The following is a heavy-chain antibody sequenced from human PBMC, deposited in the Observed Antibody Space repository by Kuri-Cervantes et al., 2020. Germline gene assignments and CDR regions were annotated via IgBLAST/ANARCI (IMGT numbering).Heavy chain of an antibody. V-gene: IGHV3-21*06. CDR2: ISSSSTYI. CDR3: ARGVVGDYAFDY. J-gene: IGHJ4*02. Sequence: GGSLRLSCAASGFTFSSYAMSWVRQVPGKGLEWVSSISSSSTYIDYADSVKGRLTISRDNAKNSLYLQMSSLRAEDTAVYYCARGVVGDYAFDYWGQGTLVTVSS. CDR1: GFTFSSYA. D-gene: IGHD4-17*01.